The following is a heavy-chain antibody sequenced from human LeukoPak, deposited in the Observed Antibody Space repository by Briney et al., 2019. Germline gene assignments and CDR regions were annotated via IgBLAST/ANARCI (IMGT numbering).Heavy chain of an antibody. CDR2: MFNSATT. J-gene: IGHJ4*02. Sequence: SETLSLTCTVSGVSISDYYWSWIRQPPGKGLEWIGYMFNSATTKYNPSLKSRVTILVEMPKNQFSLKLNSVTAADTAMYYCARGGYGLAFEYWGQRTLVTVSS. D-gene: IGHD3-10*01. CDR1: GVSISDYY. V-gene: IGHV4-59*01. CDR3: ARGGYGLAFEY.